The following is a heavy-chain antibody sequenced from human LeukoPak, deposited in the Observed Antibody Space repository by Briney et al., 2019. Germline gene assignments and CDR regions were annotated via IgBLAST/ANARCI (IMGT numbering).Heavy chain of an antibody. J-gene: IGHJ4*02. V-gene: IGHV3-48*02. CDR2: ISSNRDTI. CDR3: ARGPGYGHYFDY. CDR1: GFTFDSYP. D-gene: IGHD5-12*01. Sequence: TGGSLRLSCAAAGFTFDSYPMNWVRQAPGRGLEWISYISSNRDTIYYAASVKGRFTISRDNARYSLYLQMNSLRDEDTAVYYCARGPGYGHYFDYWGQGALVTVSS.